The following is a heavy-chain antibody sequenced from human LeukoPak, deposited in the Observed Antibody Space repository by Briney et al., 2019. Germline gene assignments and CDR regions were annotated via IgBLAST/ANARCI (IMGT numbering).Heavy chain of an antibody. J-gene: IGHJ4*02. CDR3: AKHYGDYLNNFDY. CDR1: GFTFSSYG. CDR2: ISGSGGST. Sequence: PGGSLRLSCAASGFTFSSYGMSWVRQAPGKGLEWVSAISGSGGSTYYADSVKGRFTISRDNSKNTLYLQMNSLRAEDTAVYYCAKHYGDYLNNFDYWGQGTLVTVSS. D-gene: IGHD4-17*01. V-gene: IGHV3-23*01.